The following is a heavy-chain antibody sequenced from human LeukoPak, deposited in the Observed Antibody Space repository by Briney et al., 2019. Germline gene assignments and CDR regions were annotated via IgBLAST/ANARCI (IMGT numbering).Heavy chain of an antibody. Sequence: GGSLRLSCAASGFTFSSYGMYWVRQAPGKGLEWASTIRGSGGTTYYADSVKGRFTISRDNSKNTLYLQMNSLRAEDTAVYYCARDARDGYGGNPFDYWGQGTLVTVSS. D-gene: IGHD4-23*01. V-gene: IGHV3-23*01. CDR2: IRGSGGTT. CDR3: ARDARDGYGGNPFDY. CDR1: GFTFSSYG. J-gene: IGHJ4*02.